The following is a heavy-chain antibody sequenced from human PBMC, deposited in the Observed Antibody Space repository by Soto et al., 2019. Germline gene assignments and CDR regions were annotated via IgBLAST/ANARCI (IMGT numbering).Heavy chain of an antibody. CDR3: AKTFGSNWLLDY. D-gene: IGHD6-13*01. J-gene: IGHJ4*02. V-gene: IGHV3-23*01. Sequence: EVQLLESGGGLVQPGGSLRLSCAGSGFTFSAYAISWVRQAPGKGLEWVSAMSGRGGSVYYADSVKGRFTISRDNSKNTVYLQMSSLRGEDTAIYYCAKTFGSNWLLDYWGRGTLVTVSS. CDR2: MSGRGGSV. CDR1: GFTFSAYA.